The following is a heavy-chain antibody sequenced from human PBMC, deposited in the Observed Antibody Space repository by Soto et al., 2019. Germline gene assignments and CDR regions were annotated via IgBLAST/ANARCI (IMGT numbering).Heavy chain of an antibody. D-gene: IGHD2-15*01. CDR2: IDWDDDR. V-gene: IGHV2-70*04. Sequence: SGPTLVNPTQTLTVTCTFSGFSLSTSGMRVSWIRQPPGKALEWLARIDWDDDRFYSTSLKTRLTISKDTSKNQVVLTMTNMDPADTATYFCARALGGQTPHFDYWGQGTLVTVSS. CDR1: GFSLSTSGMR. CDR3: ARALGGQTPHFDY. J-gene: IGHJ4*02.